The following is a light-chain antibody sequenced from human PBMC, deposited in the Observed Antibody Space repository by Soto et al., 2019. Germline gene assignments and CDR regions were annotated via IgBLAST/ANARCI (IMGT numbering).Light chain of an antibody. CDR3: SSYTSSGTLYVV. Sequence: QSALTQPASVSGSPGQSITISCTGTSSDIGGYNFVSWYQQHPGKAPKLMIYDVTNRPSGVSNRFSGSKSGNTASLTISGLHAEDEDDYYCSSYTSSGTLYVVFGGGTKLTVL. CDR1: SSDIGGYNF. V-gene: IGLV2-14*01. J-gene: IGLJ2*01. CDR2: DVT.